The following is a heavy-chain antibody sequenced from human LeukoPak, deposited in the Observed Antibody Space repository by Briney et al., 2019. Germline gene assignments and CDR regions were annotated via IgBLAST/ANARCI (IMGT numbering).Heavy chain of an antibody. J-gene: IGHJ4*02. CDR1: GFTFISYG. D-gene: IGHD6-19*01. CDR3: AKVPPAVAGTY. Sequence: GRSLRLSCAASGFTFISYGMHWVRQAPGKGLEWAASVSYDGSTRFYAYPVKVRFTAARDNYKTTLYLQMDSVRAEDTAIYHCAKVPPAVAGTYWGQGTLVTVSS. CDR2: VSYDGSTR. V-gene: IGHV3-30*18.